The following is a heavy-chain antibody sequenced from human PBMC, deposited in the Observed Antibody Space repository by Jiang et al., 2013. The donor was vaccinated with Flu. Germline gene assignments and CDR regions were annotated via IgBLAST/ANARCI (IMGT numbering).Heavy chain of an antibody. V-gene: IGHV3-30*04. CDR1: GFTFSAML. D-gene: IGHD2-21*02. CDR3: ARDDGYSVNWHPWY. Sequence: QLVESGEAWSSLGRSLRLSCAASGFTFSAMLCTGSARLQARAGMGGSYFIRWKCKYYAGSVKGRFTISRDDSKSTLSLEMNSLRTEDTAVYYCARDDGYSVNWHPWYWGQGTLVTVSS. CDR2: FIRWKCK. J-gene: IGHJ4*02.